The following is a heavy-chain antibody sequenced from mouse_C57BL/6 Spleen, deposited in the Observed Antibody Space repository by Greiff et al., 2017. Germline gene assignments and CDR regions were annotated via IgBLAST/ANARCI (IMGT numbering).Heavy chain of an antibody. D-gene: IGHD1-1*01. CDR3: ARDYYGSSYGGNYAMDY. J-gene: IGHJ4*01. Sequence: VQLKESGPGLVKPSQSLSLTCSVTGYSITSGYYWNWIRQFPGNKLEWMGYISYDGSNNYNPSLKNRISITRDTSKNQFFLTLNSVTTEDTATYYCARDYYGSSYGGNYAMDYWGQGTSVTVSS. CDR2: ISYDGSN. CDR1: GYSITSGYY. V-gene: IGHV3-6*01.